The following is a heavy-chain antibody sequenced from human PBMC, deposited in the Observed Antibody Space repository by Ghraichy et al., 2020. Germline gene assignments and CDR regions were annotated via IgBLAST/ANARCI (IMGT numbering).Heavy chain of an antibody. CDR1: GFTFNSYA. CDR2: IGMTGTST. CDR3: AKDSAAVAGKRGGFDI. V-gene: IGHV3-23*01. J-gene: IGHJ3*02. Sequence: GESLNISCTASGFTFNSYAMNWVRQAPGKGLEWVSGIGMTGTSTYYADSVKGQFTISRDNSKNTVFLQMNSLRAEDTAVYYCAKDSAAVAGKRGGFDIWGQGTMVNVSS. D-gene: IGHD6-19*01.